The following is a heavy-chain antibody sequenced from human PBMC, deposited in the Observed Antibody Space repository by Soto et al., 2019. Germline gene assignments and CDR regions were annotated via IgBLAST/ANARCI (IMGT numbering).Heavy chain of an antibody. Sequence: QVQLVESGGGVVQPGRSLRLSCEASGFTFSSYGMHWVRQAPGKGLEWVAVISYDGSNKYYADSVKGRFTISRDNSKNTLYLQMNSLRAEDTAVYYCAKPNRRDGYNYGYWGQGTLVTVSS. CDR3: AKPNRRDGYNYGY. CDR2: ISYDGSNK. CDR1: GFTFSSYG. J-gene: IGHJ4*02. V-gene: IGHV3-30*18. D-gene: IGHD5-12*01.